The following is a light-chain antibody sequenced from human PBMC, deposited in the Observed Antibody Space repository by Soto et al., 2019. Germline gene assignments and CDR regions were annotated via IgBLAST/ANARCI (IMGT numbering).Light chain of an antibody. CDR1: SSDVGGYNY. CDR3: SSYTSSSTLGV. J-gene: IGLJ3*02. Sequence: QSALTQPASVSGSPGQSITISCTGTSSDVGGYNYVSWYQQHPGKAPKLMIYEVSNRPSGVSNRFSGSKSGNTASLTISGLQVEDGADYSCSSYTSSSTLGVFGGGTKLTVL. V-gene: IGLV2-14*01. CDR2: EVS.